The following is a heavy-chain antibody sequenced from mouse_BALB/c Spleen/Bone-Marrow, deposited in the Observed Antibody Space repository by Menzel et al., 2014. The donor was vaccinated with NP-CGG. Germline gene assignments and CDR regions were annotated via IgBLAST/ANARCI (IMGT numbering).Heavy chain of an antibody. V-gene: IGHV5-12-1*01. CDR3: ARQRGYAYAMDY. Sequence: EVQLQQSGGGLVKSGGSLKLSCAASGFAFSGYDMSWVRQTPEKRLEWVAYISSGGINTYYPDSVKGRFTISRDNAKNTLYLQMNSLKSEDTAMYYCARQRGYAYAMDYWGQGTSVTVSS. CDR1: GFAFSGYD. D-gene: IGHD2-2*01. CDR2: ISSGGINT. J-gene: IGHJ4*01.